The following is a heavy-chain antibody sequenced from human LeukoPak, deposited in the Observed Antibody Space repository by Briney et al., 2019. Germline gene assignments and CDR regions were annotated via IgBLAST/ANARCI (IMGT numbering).Heavy chain of an antibody. CDR2: INSSSNHK. Sequence: SGGSLRLSCAASGFTLYCYKIKWVRQAPGKGLEWVALINSSSNHKSYPDSLKGRFTISRDNAKNSLYLQMNSLRAEDTAVYYCAREEGLGYYTYWGQGILVTVSS. V-gene: IGHV3-21*01. D-gene: IGHD2-8*01. CDR3: AREEGLGYYTY. J-gene: IGHJ4*02. CDR1: GFTLYCYK.